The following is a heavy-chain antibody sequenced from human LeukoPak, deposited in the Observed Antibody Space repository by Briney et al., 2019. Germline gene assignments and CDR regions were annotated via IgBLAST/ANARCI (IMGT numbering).Heavy chain of an antibody. CDR2: IWSDGGDK. Sequence: GGSLRLSCVASGFTFSRYWMAWVRQAPGKGLGWVAVIWSDGGDKYYADSVKGRFTISRDNSKNTLFLQMNGVRAEDTAVYYCARYSSTTNFYYGMDVWGQGTTVTVS. CDR3: ARYSSTTNFYYGMDV. CDR1: GFTFSRYW. V-gene: IGHV3-33*07. J-gene: IGHJ6*02. D-gene: IGHD5-18*01.